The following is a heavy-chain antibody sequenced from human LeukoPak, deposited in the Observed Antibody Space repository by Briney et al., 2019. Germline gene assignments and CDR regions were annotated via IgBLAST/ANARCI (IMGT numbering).Heavy chain of an antibody. D-gene: IGHD5-12*01. V-gene: IGHV5-51*01. CDR2: IYPADSTA. Sequence: GESLKISCKASGYSFTTYWIGWVRQVPGKGLEWVGIIYPADSTAKYSPSFQGQVTISVDKSISTAYLQWSSLKASDTAIYYCARLGYNMYYFDYWGQGTLVTVSS. CDR3: ARLGYNMYYFDY. CDR1: GYSFTTYW. J-gene: IGHJ4*02.